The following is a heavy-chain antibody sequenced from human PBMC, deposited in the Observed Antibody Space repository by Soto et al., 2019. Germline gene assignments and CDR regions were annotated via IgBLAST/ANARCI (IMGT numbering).Heavy chain of an antibody. Sequence: GGSLRLSCAASGFIFSSYAMSWVRQAPGKGLEWLSIISAGGDPTYYAGSVKARFTISRDDSKNTLYLQMNSLRAEDTAVYYCSSLRPATDWYIDLWGRGTRVTVS. D-gene: IGHD3-16*01. CDR1: GFIFSSYA. V-gene: IGHV3-23*01. CDR2: ISAGGDPT. CDR3: SSLRPATDWYIDL. J-gene: IGHJ2*01.